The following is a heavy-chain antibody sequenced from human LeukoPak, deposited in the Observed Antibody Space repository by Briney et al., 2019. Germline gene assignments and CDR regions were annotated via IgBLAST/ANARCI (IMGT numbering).Heavy chain of an antibody. CDR3: ARYLKTWGPRNYYYYMDV. CDR2: IYYSGST. D-gene: IGHD7-27*01. CDR1: GGSISSGGYY. J-gene: IGHJ6*03. V-gene: IGHV4-31*03. Sequence: SETLSLTCTVSGGSISSGGYYWSWIRQHPGKGLEWIGYIYYSGSTYYTPSLKSRVTISVDTSKNQCSLKLSSVTAADTAVYYCARYLKTWGPRNYYYYMDVWGKGTTVTVSS.